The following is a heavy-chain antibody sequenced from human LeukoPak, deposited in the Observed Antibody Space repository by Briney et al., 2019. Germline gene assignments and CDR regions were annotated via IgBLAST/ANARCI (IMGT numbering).Heavy chain of an antibody. CDR3: ARERGRSYGSVPYYYYYMDV. D-gene: IGHD5-18*01. V-gene: IGHV4-59*01. J-gene: IGHJ6*03. CDR2: IYYSGST. CDR1: GGSISDYY. Sequence: PSETLSLTCTVSGGSISDYYWSWIRQSPGKGLEWIGYIYYSGSTNYNPSLKSRVTISVDTSKNQFSLKLSSVTAADTAVYYCARERGRSYGSVPYYYYYMDVWGKGTTVTVSS.